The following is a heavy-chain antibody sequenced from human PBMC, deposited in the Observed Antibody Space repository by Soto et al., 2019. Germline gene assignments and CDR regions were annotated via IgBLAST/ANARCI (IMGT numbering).Heavy chain of an antibody. D-gene: IGHD2-15*01. CDR2: ISNRGDT. CDR1: GFIVSDTY. J-gene: IGHJ3*02. CDR3: AREPRYCRGGSCSITGDAYDI. V-gene: IGHV3-66*01. Sequence: GGSLRLSCTASGFIVSDTYVNWVRQAPGKGLEWVSVISNRGDTHYADSVRGRFSLSRDISDNTLHLQMNNLRVEDTAVYYCAREPRYCRGGSCSITGDAYDIWGQGTMVTVPS.